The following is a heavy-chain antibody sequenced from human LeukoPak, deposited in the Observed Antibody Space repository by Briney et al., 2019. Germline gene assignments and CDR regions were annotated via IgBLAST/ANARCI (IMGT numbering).Heavy chain of an antibody. CDR1: GGSISSDY. CDR2: IYYSGST. V-gene: IGHV4-59*01. D-gene: IGHD3-10*01. J-gene: IGHJ4*02. Sequence: SETLSLTCTVSGGSISSDYWSWIRQLPGKGLEWIGYIYYSGSTNYNPSLKSRVTIPVDTSRNQFSMKLSSVTAADTAVYYCARRDYYGSGSYSYWGQGTLVTVSS. CDR3: ARRDYYGSGSYSY.